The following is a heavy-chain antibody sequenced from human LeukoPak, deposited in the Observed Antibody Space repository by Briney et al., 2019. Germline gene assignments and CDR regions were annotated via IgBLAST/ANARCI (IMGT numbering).Heavy chain of an antibody. CDR2: IYYSGST. D-gene: IGHD3-10*01. V-gene: IGHV4-39*01. CDR1: GCSISSNSYY. CDR3: ARTRYYYNSRSYGAPYYFDY. J-gene: IGHJ4*02. Sequence: SETLSLTCAVSGCSISSNSYYWGWIRQPPGKGLEWIGSIYYSGSTYYNPSLKSRVTISVDTSKNQFSLKLSSVTAADTAVYYCARTRYYYNSRSYGAPYYFDYWGQGTLVTVSS.